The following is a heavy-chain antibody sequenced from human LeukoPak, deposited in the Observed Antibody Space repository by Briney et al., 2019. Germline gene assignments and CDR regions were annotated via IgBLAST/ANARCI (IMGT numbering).Heavy chain of an antibody. CDR1: GGSISSGSYY. CDR2: IYTSGST. V-gene: IGHV4-61*02. D-gene: IGHD3-22*01. CDR3: ARSRYDSSGYYYSTFDY. Sequence: PSETLSLTCTVSGGSISSGSYYWSWIRQPAGKGLEWIGRIYTSGSTNYNPSLKSRVTISVDTSKNQFSLKLSSVTAADTAVYYCARSRYDSSGYYYSTFDYWGRGTLVTVSS. J-gene: IGHJ4*02.